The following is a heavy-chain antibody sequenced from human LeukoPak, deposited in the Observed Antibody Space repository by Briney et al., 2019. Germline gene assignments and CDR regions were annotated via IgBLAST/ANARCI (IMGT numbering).Heavy chain of an antibody. J-gene: IGHJ4*02. CDR1: GDSISSGSYY. D-gene: IGHD2-21*01. CDR3: ARDRDLRWFYY. V-gene: IGHV4-39*07. Sequence: SETLSVTCTVSGDSISSGSYYWGWIRQPPGMGLEWIGSIYRSGDTYYNPSLKGRVTISVDTSKNQFSLKLSSVTAADTAVYYCARDRDLRWFYYWGQGTLVTVSS. CDR2: IYRSGDT.